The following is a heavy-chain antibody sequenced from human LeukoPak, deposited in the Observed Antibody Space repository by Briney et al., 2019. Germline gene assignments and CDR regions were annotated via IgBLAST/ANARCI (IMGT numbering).Heavy chain of an antibody. CDR1: GYSISSGYC. D-gene: IGHD3-16*01. J-gene: IGHJ6*03. CDR3: ARNVRGQRFYYDYMDV. V-gene: IGHV4-38-2*01. CDR2: IYHSGST. Sequence: PSETLSPTCAVSGYSISSGYCWGWTRQPPGKGLEWIGSIYHSGSTYYNPSLKSRVTISVDTSKNQFSLKLSSVTAADTAVYYCARNVRGQRFYYDYMDVWGKGTTVTVSS.